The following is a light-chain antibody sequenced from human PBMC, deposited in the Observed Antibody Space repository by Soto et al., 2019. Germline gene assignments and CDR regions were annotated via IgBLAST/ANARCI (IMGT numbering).Light chain of an antibody. J-gene: IGKJ3*01. V-gene: IGKV1-5*03. CDR2: RAS. CDR3: QQYETYSGT. CDR1: QIINTW. Sequence: DIQMTQSPSSLSASVGDRVTITCRASQIINTWLAWYQQNPGKAPKLLIYRASNLLSGVPSRFSGSGSGTEFPLTISSLQPDDFSIYYCQQYETYSGTFGPGTKVDL.